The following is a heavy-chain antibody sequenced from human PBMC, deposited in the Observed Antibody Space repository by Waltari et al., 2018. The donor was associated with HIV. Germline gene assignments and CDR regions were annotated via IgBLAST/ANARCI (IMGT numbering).Heavy chain of an antibody. CDR3: ASPFYSDSTTYYYGLDY. V-gene: IGHV3-30-3*01. J-gene: IGHJ4*02. Sequence: QVQLVESGGGVVQPGRSRRLSCAASGFTFSSFGMHWVRQAPGKGLGWVAVISNDGSSKYYADSVKGRFTISRDNSKNTLYLHMNSLIAEDTAVYYCASPFYSDSTTYYYGLDYWGQGTLVTVSS. CDR2: ISNDGSSK. D-gene: IGHD3-22*01. CDR1: GFTFSSFG.